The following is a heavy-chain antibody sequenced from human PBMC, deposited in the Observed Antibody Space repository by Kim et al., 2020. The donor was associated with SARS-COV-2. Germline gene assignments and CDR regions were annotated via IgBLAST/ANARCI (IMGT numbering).Heavy chain of an antibody. V-gene: IGHV4-39*01. Sequence: NPSPKSRVTISVDTSKNQFALKLSSVTAADTAVYYCASGLLSILQSAFDYWGQGTLVTVSS. CDR3: ASGLLSILQSAFDY. D-gene: IGHD2-21*01. J-gene: IGHJ4*02.